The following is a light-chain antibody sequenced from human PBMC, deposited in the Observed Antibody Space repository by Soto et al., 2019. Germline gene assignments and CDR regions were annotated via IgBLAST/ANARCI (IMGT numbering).Light chain of an antibody. V-gene: IGKV1-39*01. CDR2: GGS. Sequence: DIQMTQSPSSLAASVRERVTISCRASQNIHSFLNWYQHKTGKAPQVLIYGGSALQSGVPSRFSGSGSGTDFTLTISSLQPEDFESYFCQQSYNIPFTFGPGTKVDIK. J-gene: IGKJ3*01. CDR1: QNIHSF. CDR3: QQSYNIPFT.